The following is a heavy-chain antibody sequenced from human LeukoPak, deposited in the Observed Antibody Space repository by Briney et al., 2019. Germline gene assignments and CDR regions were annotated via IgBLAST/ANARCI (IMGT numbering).Heavy chain of an antibody. V-gene: IGHV3-30-3*01. CDR2: ISYDGSNK. CDR1: GFTFSSYA. D-gene: IGHD6-19*01. Sequence: GSLRLSCAASGFTFSSYAMHWVRQAPGKGLEWVAVISYDGSNKYYADSVKGRFTISRDNSKNTLYLQTNSLRAEDTAVYYCARERGQWLVHGTFDYWGQGTLVTVSS. J-gene: IGHJ4*02. CDR3: ARERGQWLVHGTFDY.